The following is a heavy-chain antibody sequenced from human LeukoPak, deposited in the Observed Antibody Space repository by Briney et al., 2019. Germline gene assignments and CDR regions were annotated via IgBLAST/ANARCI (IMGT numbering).Heavy chain of an antibody. V-gene: IGHV4-39*01. J-gene: IGHJ4*02. CDR3: ARQTGSGLFILP. CDR1: GGSISSYY. Sequence: SETLPLTCTVPGGSISSYYWGWIRQPPGKGLEWIGSIYYSGNTYYNASLKSQVSISIDTSKNQFSLKLTSVTAADTAVYYCARQTGSGLFILPGGQGTLVTVSS. CDR2: IYYSGNT. D-gene: IGHD3/OR15-3a*01.